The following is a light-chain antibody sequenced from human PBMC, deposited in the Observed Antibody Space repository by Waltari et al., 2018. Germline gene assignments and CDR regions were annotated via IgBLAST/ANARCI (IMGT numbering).Light chain of an antibody. CDR3: CSYAGSYTGV. Sequence: QSALTQPRPVSGSPGQSVTISCPGTSSDVGGYNYAPWYQPHPGKAPKLMIYDVSKRPSGVPDRFSGSKSGNTASLTISGLQAEDEADYYCCSYAGSYTGVFGGGTKLTVL. CDR2: DVS. J-gene: IGLJ2*01. V-gene: IGLV2-11*01. CDR1: SSDVGGYNY.